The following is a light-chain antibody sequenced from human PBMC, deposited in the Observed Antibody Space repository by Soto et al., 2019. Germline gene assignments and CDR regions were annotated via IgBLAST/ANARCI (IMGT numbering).Light chain of an antibody. CDR3: SSYAGSNNFPYV. V-gene: IGLV2-8*01. J-gene: IGLJ1*01. CDR2: EVT. Sequence: LTQPPSASGSPGQSVTISCTGTSSDVGGYNYVSWYQQHPGKAPKLMIYEVTKRPSGVPDRFSGSKSGNTASLTVSGLQAEDEADYYCSSYAGSNNFPYVFGTGTKV. CDR1: SSDVGGYNY.